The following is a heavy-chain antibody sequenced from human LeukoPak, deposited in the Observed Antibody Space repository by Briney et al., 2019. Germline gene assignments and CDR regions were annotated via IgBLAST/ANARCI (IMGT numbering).Heavy chain of an antibody. Sequence: GASVKVSCKASGYTLTELSMHWVRQAPGKGLEWMGGFDPEDGETIYAQKFQGRVTITRDTSISTAYMELSRLRADDKAVYYCARDLFRYSSTLTDYWGQGTLVTVSS. J-gene: IGHJ4*02. CDR2: FDPEDGET. CDR1: GYTLTELS. CDR3: ARDLFRYSSTLTDY. V-gene: IGHV1-24*01. D-gene: IGHD6-19*01.